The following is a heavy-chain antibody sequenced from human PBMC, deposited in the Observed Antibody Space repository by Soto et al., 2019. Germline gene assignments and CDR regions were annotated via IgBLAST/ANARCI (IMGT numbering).Heavy chain of an antibody. V-gene: IGHV1-69*08. CDR3: AREKGGSYGYCCYGRDV. CDR1: GGTFSSYT. D-gene: IGHD1-26*01. CDR2: IIPILGIA. J-gene: IGHJ6*02. Sequence: QVQLVQSGAEVKKPGSSVKVSCKASGGTFSSYTISWVRQAPGQGLEWMGRIIPILGIAKYAQKFQGRVTITADKCTGTAYMELSSVRSEDTAVYYCAREKGGSYGYCCYGRDVWGQGTTVTVSS.